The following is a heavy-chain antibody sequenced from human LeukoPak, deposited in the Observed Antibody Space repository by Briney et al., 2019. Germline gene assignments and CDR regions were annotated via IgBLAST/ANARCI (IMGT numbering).Heavy chain of an antibody. J-gene: IGHJ3*02. D-gene: IGHD3-22*01. V-gene: IGHV6-1*01. CDR3: ARAIDDSSGDAFDI. CDR2: TYYRSKWYN. Sequence: SQTLSLTCAISGDSVSSNSAAWNWTRQSPSRGLEWLGRTYYRSKWYNDYAVSVKSRITINPDTSKNQFSLQLNSVTPEDTAVYYCARAIDDSSGDAFDIWGQGTMVTVSS. CDR1: GDSVSSNSAA.